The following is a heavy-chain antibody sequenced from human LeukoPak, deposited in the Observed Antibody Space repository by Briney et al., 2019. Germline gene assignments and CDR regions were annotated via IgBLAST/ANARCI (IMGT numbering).Heavy chain of an antibody. Sequence: PGGSLRLSCAASGFTFSNYWMSWVRQAPGKGLEWVANIKQDGSEKYYVDSGKGRFTISRDNAKNSLYLQMNSLRAEDTAVYYCGRGHWGLDYWGQGALVTVSS. CDR1: GFTFSNYW. V-gene: IGHV3-7*01. J-gene: IGHJ4*02. D-gene: IGHD7-27*01. CDR2: IKQDGSEK. CDR3: GRGHWGLDY.